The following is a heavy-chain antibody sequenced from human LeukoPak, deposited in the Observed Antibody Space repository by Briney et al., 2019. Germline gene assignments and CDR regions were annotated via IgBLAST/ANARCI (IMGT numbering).Heavy chain of an antibody. D-gene: IGHD3-16*01. V-gene: IGHV4-34*01. J-gene: IGHJ4*02. Sequence: SETLSLTCAVYGGSFSGYYWSWIRQPPGKGLEWIGEINHSGSTNYNPSLKSRVTISVDTSKNQFSLKLSSVTAEDTAVYYCARAAENYGGRFDSWGQGTLVTVSS. CDR2: INHSGST. CDR1: GGSFSGYY. CDR3: ARAAENYGGRFDS.